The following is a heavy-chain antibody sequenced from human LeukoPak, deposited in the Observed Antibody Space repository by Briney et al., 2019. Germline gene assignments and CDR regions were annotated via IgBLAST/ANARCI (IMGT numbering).Heavy chain of an antibody. CDR3: ARSYDFWSGPPFDP. CDR2: INPNSGGT. J-gene: IGHJ5*02. CDR1: GYTFTGHY. V-gene: IGHV1-2*02. D-gene: IGHD3-3*01. Sequence: ASVKVSCKASGYTFTGHYMHWVRQAPGQGLEWMGWINPNSGGTKYAQKFQGRVTLTRDTSISTAYMELSRLRCDNTAVYYCARSYDFWSGPPFDPWGQGTLVTVSS.